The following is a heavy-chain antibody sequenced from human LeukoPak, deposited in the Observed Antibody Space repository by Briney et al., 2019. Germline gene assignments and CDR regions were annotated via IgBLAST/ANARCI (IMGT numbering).Heavy chain of an antibody. CDR2: FNPEDGET. Sequence: GASVKVSCKVSGYTLTELSMYWVRQAPGKGLEWMGGFNPEDGETIYAQKFQGRVTMTEDTSTDTAYMELSSLRSEDTAVYYCARAAEGNYYDSSGSCFWGQGTLVTVSS. V-gene: IGHV1-24*01. CDR3: ARAAEGNYYDSSGSCF. J-gene: IGHJ4*02. CDR1: GYTLTELS. D-gene: IGHD3-22*01.